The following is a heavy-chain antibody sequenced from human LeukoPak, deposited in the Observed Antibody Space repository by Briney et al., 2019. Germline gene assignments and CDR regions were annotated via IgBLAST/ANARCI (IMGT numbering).Heavy chain of an antibody. J-gene: IGHJ6*03. Sequence: ASVKVSCKASGYTFTSYDINWVRQATGQGLEWIGWMNPNSGNTGYAQKFQGRVTMTRNTSISTAYMELSSLRSEDTAVYYCARSGGATTHYYYYMDVWGKGTTVTVSS. CDR1: GYTFTSYD. CDR3: ARSGGATTHYYYYMDV. CDR2: MNPNSGNT. D-gene: IGHD1-26*01. V-gene: IGHV1-8*01.